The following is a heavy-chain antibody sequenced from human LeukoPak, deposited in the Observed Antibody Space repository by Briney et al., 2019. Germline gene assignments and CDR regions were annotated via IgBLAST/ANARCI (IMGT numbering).Heavy chain of an antibody. V-gene: IGHV3-7*01. Sequence: EGSLRLSCAGSGFTFSDFWMTWVRQTPGKGLEWVANIKEDGTEKNLVDSVKGRFTISRDNTKNLLFLEMNNLRGDDTAIYYCVRESRPGGAMGLYHNLDYWGQGTLVAVSS. J-gene: IGHJ4*02. CDR3: VRESRPGGAMGLYHNLDY. CDR2: IKEDGTEK. D-gene: IGHD1-1*01. CDR1: GFTFSDFW.